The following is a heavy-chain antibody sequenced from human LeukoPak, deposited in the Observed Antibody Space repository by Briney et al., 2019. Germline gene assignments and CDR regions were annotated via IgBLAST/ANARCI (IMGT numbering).Heavy chain of an antibody. Sequence: PSETLSLTCTVSGGSISSYYWSWIRQPPGKGLEWIGYIYYSGSTNYNPSLKSRVTISVDTSKNQFSLKLSSVPAAATAVYYCARVPFLEWLRPYYYYMDVWGKGTTVTVSS. D-gene: IGHD3-3*01. V-gene: IGHV4-59*01. CDR1: GGSISSYY. J-gene: IGHJ6*03. CDR3: ARVPFLEWLRPYYYYMDV. CDR2: IYYSGST.